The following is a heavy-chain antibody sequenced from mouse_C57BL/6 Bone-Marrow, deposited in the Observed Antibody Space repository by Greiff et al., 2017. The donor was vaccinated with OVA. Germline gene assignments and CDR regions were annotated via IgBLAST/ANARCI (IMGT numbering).Heavy chain of an antibody. V-gene: IGHV1-81*01. J-gene: IGHJ3*01. CDR2: IYPRSGNT. D-gene: IGHD1-1*01. CDR3: ARRYYYGSTFAY. CDR1: GYTFTSYG. Sequence: QVQLQQSGAELARPGASVKLSCKASGYTFTSYGISWVKQRTGQGLEWIGEIYPRSGNTYYNEKFKGKATLTADKSSSTAYMELRSLTSEDSAVYVCARRYYYGSTFAYWGQGALVTVSA.